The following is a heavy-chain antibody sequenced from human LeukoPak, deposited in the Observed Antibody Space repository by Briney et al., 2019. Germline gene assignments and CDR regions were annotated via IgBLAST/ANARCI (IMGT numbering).Heavy chain of an antibody. CDR1: GFTFSDYG. J-gene: IGHJ6*02. Sequence: PGGSLRLSCAASGFTFSDYGMHWVRQAPGKGLEWVTVISNEGRVQYYADSVKGRFTISRDNSKNTLYLQMNSLRPEDTAVYYCAKGVVAATNAAYYGMDVWGQGTTVTVSS. CDR2: ISNEGRVQ. V-gene: IGHV3-30*18. D-gene: IGHD2-15*01. CDR3: AKGVVAATNAAYYGMDV.